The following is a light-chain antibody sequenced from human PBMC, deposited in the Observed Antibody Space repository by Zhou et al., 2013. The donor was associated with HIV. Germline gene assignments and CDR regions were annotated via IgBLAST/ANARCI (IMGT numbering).Light chain of an antibody. J-gene: IGKJ3*01. V-gene: IGKV3D-15*03. CDR1: QSVGSN. Sequence: EIVMTQSPATLSVSPGESATLSCRASQSVGSNLAWYRQIPGQPPRLLIYGASIRATGIPARFTGSGSGTEFTLTISILQSEDFAVYYCQQYSDWPPVTFGPGTKVDIK. CDR2: GAS. CDR3: QQYSDWPPVT.